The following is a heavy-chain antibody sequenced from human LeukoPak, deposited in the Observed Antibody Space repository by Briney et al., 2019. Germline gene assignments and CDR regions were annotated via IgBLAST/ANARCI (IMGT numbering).Heavy chain of an antibody. D-gene: IGHD6-13*01. J-gene: IGHJ4*02. CDR1: GYTFTSYG. CDR3: ARGDYDSSSYQFY. V-gene: IGHV1-18*01. Sequence: ASVKVSCRAFGYTFTSYGFSWVRQAPGQGLEWMGWISAYNGNTNYAQKFQGRATMTTGTSTSTAYLELRSLRSDDTAVYYCARGDYDSSSYQFYWGQGTLVTVSS. CDR2: ISAYNGNT.